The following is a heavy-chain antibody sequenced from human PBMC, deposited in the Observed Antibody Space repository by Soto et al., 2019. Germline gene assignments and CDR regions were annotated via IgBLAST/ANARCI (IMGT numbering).Heavy chain of an antibody. J-gene: IGHJ4*02. CDR2: IYYSGST. D-gene: IGHD5-18*01. V-gene: IGHV4-59*01. CDR3: ARGRIQLWYPFDY. CDR1: GGSISSYY. Sequence: SETLSLTYTVSGGSISSYYWSRIRQPPGKGLEWIGYIYYSGSTNYNPSLKSRVTISVDTSKNQFSLKLSSVTAADTAVYYCARGRIQLWYPFDYWGQGTLVTVSS.